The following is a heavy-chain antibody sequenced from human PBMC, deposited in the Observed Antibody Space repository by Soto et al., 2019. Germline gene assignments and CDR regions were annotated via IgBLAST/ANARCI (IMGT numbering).Heavy chain of an antibody. CDR2: VHYSGST. V-gene: IGHV4-59*01. Sequence: SETLSLTCTVSRGSFSSYFWTWTRQPPGKGLEWIGYVHYSGSTNYNPSLKSRVTISVDTSKNQFSLKLSSVTAADTAVYYCATVNPLAPKRNAFVIWGPGTMVAVS. CDR3: ATVNPLAPKRNAFVI. J-gene: IGHJ3*02. D-gene: IGHD1-1*01. CDR1: RGSFSSYF.